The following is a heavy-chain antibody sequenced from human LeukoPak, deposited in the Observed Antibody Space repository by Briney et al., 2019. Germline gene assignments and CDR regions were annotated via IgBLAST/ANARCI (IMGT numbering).Heavy chain of an antibody. CDR3: ARAPYYDSSGYYGNYYFGY. CDR2: ISYDGSNK. J-gene: IGHJ4*02. V-gene: IGHV3-30-3*01. CDR1: GFTFSSYA. D-gene: IGHD3-22*01. Sequence: PGGSLRLSCAASGFTFSSYAMSWVRQAPGKGLEWVAVISYDGSNKYYADSVKSRFTISRDNSKNTLYLQMNSLRAEDTAVYYCARAPYYDSSGYYGNYYFGYWGQGTLVTVSS.